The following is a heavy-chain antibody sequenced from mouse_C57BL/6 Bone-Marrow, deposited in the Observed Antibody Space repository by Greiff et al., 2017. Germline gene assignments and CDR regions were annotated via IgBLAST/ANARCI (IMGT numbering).Heavy chain of an antibody. CDR3: AGPDYYGSSYCYIDV. J-gene: IGHJ1*03. CDR2: INPRSGNT. V-gene: IGHV1-7*01. CDR1: GYTFTSYW. D-gene: IGHD1-1*01. Sequence: VQLQQSGAELVKPGASVKMSCKASGYTFTSYWMHWVKQRPGQGLEWIGYINPRSGNTKYNQKFKDKATLTADKSSSTAYMQLSSLTYEDSAVYYCAGPDYYGSSYCYIDVWGKGTTVTVSS.